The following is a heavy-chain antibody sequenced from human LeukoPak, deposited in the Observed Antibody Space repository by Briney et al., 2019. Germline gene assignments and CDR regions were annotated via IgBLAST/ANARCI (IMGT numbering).Heavy chain of an antibody. CDR3: AKDGSYDFWSGYYWFDY. D-gene: IGHD3-3*01. J-gene: IGHJ4*02. CDR1: GFTFSSYA. CDR2: ISGSGGST. V-gene: IGHV3-23*01. Sequence: EGSLRLSCAASGFTFSSYAMSWVRQAPGKGLEWVSAISGSGGSTYYADSVKGRFTISRDNSKNTLYLQMNSLRAEDTAVYYCAKDGSYDFWSGYYWFDYWGQGTLVTVSS.